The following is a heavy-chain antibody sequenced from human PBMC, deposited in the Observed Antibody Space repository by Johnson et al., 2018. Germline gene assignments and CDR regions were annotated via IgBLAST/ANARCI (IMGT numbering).Heavy chain of an antibody. D-gene: IGHD2-8*01. Sequence: QVQLVESGGGVVQXGRSLRLSCAASGFPFSDYGLHWVRQAPGKGLGWVAVIWYDGSTKYYADAVKGRFTISRDNSKKTLYLQMNSLRAEDTAVYYCARAQTRTKPLDYWGQGTLVTVSS. CDR1: GFPFSDYG. CDR2: IWYDGSTK. CDR3: ARAQTRTKPLDY. V-gene: IGHV3-33*01. J-gene: IGHJ4*02.